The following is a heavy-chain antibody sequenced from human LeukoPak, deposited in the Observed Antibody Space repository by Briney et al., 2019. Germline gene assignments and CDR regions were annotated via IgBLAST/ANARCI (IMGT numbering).Heavy chain of an antibody. J-gene: IGHJ5*02. Sequence: PGRSLRLSCAAPGLNFSSYAMNWFRQAPGKGREWVAVISSDGSNKFYADSVKGRFTVSRDNSKNTLFLLMNSLRTEDTAVYYCARDNDPDYSSSPGWFDPWGQGTLVTVSS. D-gene: IGHD6-6*01. V-gene: IGHV3-30*01. CDR3: ARDNDPDYSSSPGWFDP. CDR2: ISSDGSNK. CDR1: GLNFSSYA.